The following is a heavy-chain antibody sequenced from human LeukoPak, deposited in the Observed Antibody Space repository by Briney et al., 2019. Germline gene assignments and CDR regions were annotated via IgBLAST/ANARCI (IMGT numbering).Heavy chain of an antibody. V-gene: IGHV3-53*01. CDR1: GFTVSSNS. J-gene: IGHJ4*02. CDR3: ARRAGAYSHPYDY. Sequence: GGSLRLSRTVSGFTVSSNSMSWVRQAPGKGLEWVSFIYSDNTHYSDSVKGRFTISRDNSKNTLYLQMNSLRAEDTAVYYCARRAGAYSHPYDYWGQGTLVTVSS. D-gene: IGHD4/OR15-4a*01. CDR2: IYSDNT.